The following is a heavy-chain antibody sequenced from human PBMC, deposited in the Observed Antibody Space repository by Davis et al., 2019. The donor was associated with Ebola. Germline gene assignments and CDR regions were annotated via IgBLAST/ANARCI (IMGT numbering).Heavy chain of an antibody. CDR2: IYPGDSDT. Sequence: GESLKISCKGSGYSFTSYWIGWVRQMPGKGLEWMGIIYPGDSDTRYSPSFQGQVTISADKSISTAYLQWSSLKASDTAMYYCARETRGYSYGYEYYYYGMDVWGKGTTVTVSS. CDR3: ARETRGYSYGYEYYYYGMDV. V-gene: IGHV5-51*01. J-gene: IGHJ6*04. D-gene: IGHD5-18*01. CDR1: GYSFTSYW.